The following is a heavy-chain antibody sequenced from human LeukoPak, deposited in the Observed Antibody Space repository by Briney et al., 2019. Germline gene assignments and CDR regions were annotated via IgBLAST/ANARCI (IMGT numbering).Heavy chain of an antibody. D-gene: IGHD2-15*01. J-gene: IGHJ4*02. CDR3: ARTLLYCSGGSCFPTRFDF. CDR2: IPSSGSSI. Sequence: QPGGSLRLSCAASGFIFTLYRMSWVRPAPGKGLEWVSHIPSSGSSIYYADSVKGRFTISRDNAKSSLYLQMNSLRAEDTAVYYCARTLLYCSGGSCFPTRFDFSGQGTLVTVSS. V-gene: IGHV3-48*01. CDR1: GFIFTLYR.